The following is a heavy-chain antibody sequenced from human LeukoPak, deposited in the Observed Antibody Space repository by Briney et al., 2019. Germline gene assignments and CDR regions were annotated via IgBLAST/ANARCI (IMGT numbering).Heavy chain of an antibody. J-gene: IGHJ4*02. CDR2: ISSSSSYI. D-gene: IGHD3-9*01. CDR3: ARLLTGGNFDPFDY. Sequence: PGGSLRLSCAASGFTFSSYSMNWVRQAPGKGLEWGSSISSSSSYIYYADSVRGRFTISRDNAKNSLYLQMSSLRAEDTAIYYCARLLTGGNFDPFDYWGQGTLVTVSS. CDR1: GFTFSSYS. V-gene: IGHV3-21*01.